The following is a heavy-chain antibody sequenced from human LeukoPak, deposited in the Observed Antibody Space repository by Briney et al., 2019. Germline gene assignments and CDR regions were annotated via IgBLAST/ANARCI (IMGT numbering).Heavy chain of an antibody. CDR2: IYGGGDA. V-gene: IGHV3-66*01. CDR3: ARVQFQWFDP. J-gene: IGHJ5*02. Sequence: GGSLRLSCTASGFTFGDYAMAWVSQAPGKGLEWVSVIYGGGDAYYADSVKGRLTIARDNSKKTLYLQMNNLRVEDTAVYYCARVQFQWFDPWGQGTLVTVSS. D-gene: IGHD6-19*01. CDR1: GFTFGDYA.